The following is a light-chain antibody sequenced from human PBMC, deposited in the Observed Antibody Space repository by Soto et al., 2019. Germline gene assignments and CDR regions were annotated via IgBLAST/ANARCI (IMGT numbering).Light chain of an antibody. CDR3: QQSYSRPPT. CDR1: QSISNH. J-gene: IGKJ1*01. V-gene: IGKV1-39*01. CDR2: AAS. Sequence: DSQMTHAPSSLSASVEDRVIITCRASQSISNHLNWYQQKPGKAPKLLIFAASSLQSGVPSRFSGSRSGPDFTLTISSLQPEDFANYYCQQSYSRPPTFGQGTKVDIK.